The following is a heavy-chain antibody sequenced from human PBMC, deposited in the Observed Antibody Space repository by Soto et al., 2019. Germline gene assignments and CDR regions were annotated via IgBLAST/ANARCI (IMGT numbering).Heavy chain of an antibody. Sequence: EVQLLESGGGLVQPGGSLRLSCAASGFTFSSYAMSWVSQAPEKGLEWVSGISGSGSNTYYADSVKGRFTISRDHSKNTLVLPINSLRAADTAVYYCAKEFVLCSVGSCYNWAGGCDYWGQGTLLTVSS. D-gene: IGHD2-15*01. CDR2: ISGSGSNT. CDR3: AKEFVLCSVGSCYNWAGGCDY. V-gene: IGHV3-23*01. CDR1: GFTFSSYA. J-gene: IGHJ4*02.